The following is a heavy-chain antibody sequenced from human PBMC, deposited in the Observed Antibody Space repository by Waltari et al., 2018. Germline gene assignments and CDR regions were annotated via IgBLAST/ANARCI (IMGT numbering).Heavy chain of an antibody. V-gene: IGHV3-7*03. CDR1: GFPFRGYW. Sequence: EVQLVESGGTLVQPGGSLSLSCAASGFPFRGYWMTWVRQAPGKGLEWVANIKADGSDQYYVDSVRGRFTISRDNAENSLYLQMNSLIADDTAVYYCARGSAYYVRVWDYWGQGTLVTVSS. D-gene: IGHD3-16*01. CDR2: IKADGSDQ. J-gene: IGHJ4*02. CDR3: ARGSAYYVRVWDY.